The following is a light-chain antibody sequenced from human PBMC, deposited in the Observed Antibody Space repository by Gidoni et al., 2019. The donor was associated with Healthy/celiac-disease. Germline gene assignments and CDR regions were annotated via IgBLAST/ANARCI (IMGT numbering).Light chain of an antibody. CDR2: DAS. Sequence: IQMTQSPSSLSASVGDRVTITCQASQDISNYLKWYQQKPGKDPKLLIYDASNFATRVPSRCSGSGSGTDFTFTISSLQPEDIATYYCQQYDNSPPFTFGPGTKVDIK. J-gene: IGKJ3*01. CDR1: QDISNY. CDR3: QQYDNSPPFT. V-gene: IGKV1-33*01.